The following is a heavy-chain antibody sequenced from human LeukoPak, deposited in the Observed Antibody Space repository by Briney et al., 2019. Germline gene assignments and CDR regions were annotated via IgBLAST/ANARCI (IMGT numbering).Heavy chain of an antibody. CDR3: AGRVRGYYYYMDV. V-gene: IGHV4-39*07. D-gene: IGHD3-10*01. J-gene: IGHJ6*03. CDR2: IFYSGSA. CDR1: GDSISSTSYY. Sequence: PSETLSLTCIVSGDSISSTSYYWAWIRQPPGKGREGIGMIFYSGSAYYTPSLRGRVPLSVDTSRNQFSLKLSSVTAADTAVYYCAGRVRGYYYYMDVWGKGTTVTVSS.